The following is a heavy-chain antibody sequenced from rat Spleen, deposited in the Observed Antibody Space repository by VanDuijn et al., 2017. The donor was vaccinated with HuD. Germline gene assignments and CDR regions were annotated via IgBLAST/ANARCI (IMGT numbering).Heavy chain of an antibody. Sequence: EVQLVESGGGVVQPGRSLKLSCAASGFTFSDFYMAWGRQAPTKGLELVASFSYDGGSTYYRDSVRGRFTISRDTAQNTLYLQMNSPRSEDTATYYCTRGGYFRYWGQGVMVTVSS. J-gene: IGHJ2*01. CDR1: GFTFSDFY. D-gene: IGHD2-5*01. CDR2: FSYDGGST. CDR3: TRGGYFRY. V-gene: IGHV5-20*01.